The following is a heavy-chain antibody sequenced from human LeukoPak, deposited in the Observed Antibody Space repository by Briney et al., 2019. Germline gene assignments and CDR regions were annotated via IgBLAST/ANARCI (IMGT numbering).Heavy chain of an antibody. V-gene: IGHV5-51*01. CDR3: ARQNVMPKYLLLSPVGNWFDP. Sequence: GESLKISCKGSGYSFTSYWIGWVRQMPGKGLEWMGIIYPGDSDTRYSPSFQGQVTSSADKSISTAYLQWSSLKASDTAMYYCARQNVMPKYLLLSPVGNWFDPWGQGTLVTVSS. CDR1: GYSFTSYW. J-gene: IGHJ5*02. CDR2: IYPGDSDT. D-gene: IGHD2-2*01.